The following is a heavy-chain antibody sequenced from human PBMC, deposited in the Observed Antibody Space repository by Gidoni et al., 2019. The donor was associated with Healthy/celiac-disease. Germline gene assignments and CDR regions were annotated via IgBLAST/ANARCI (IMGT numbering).Heavy chain of an antibody. CDR1: GFTFSSYS. CDR2: ISSSSSTI. J-gene: IGHJ6*02. Sequence: EVQLVESGGGLVQPGGSLRLSCAASGFTFSSYSMNWVRQAPGKGLEWVSYISSSSSTIYYADSVKGRFTISRDNAKNSLYLQMNSLRDEDTAVYYCASETIGTSYSSRSRYYYYGMDVWGQGTTVTVSS. V-gene: IGHV3-48*02. CDR3: ASETIGTSYSSRSRYYYYGMDV. D-gene: IGHD6-13*01.